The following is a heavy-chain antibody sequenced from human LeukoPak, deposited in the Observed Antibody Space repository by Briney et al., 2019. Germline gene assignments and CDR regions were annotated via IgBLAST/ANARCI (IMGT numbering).Heavy chain of an antibody. J-gene: IGHJ3*02. CDR3: ARGDYGGPKSAFDI. CDR1: GGSISSGSYY. D-gene: IGHD4-23*01. Sequence: SETLSLTCTVSGGSISSGSYYWSWIRQPAGKGLEWIGRIYTSGSTNYNPSLKSRVTISVDTSKNQFSLKLSSVTAADTAVYYCARGDYGGPKSAFDIWGQGTMVTVSS. CDR2: IYTSGST. V-gene: IGHV4-61*02.